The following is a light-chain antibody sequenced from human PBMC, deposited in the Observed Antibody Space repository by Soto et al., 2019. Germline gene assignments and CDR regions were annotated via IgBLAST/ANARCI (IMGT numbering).Light chain of an antibody. Sequence: EIVMTQSPATLSVSPGERATLSCRASQSVSSKVVWYQQKPGQAPSLLIYGASTRATGVTARFSGSGSGTEFTLTISSLQSEDFAVYFCQQYSNWPRTFGQGTRLDIK. V-gene: IGKV3-15*01. CDR2: GAS. CDR3: QQYSNWPRT. J-gene: IGKJ5*01. CDR1: QSVSSK.